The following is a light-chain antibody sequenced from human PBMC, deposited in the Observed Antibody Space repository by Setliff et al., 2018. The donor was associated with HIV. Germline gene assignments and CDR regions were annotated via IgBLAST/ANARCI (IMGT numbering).Light chain of an antibody. CDR2: DVS. CDR1: SSDVGGYNY. J-gene: IGLJ3*02. V-gene: IGLV2-14*01. CDR3: SSYAVSTTLV. Sequence: QSALTQPPSASGSPGQSVTISCTGTSSDVGGYNYVSWYQQHPGKAPKLMIYDVSNRPSGVSNRFSGSKSGNTASLTISGLQAEDEADYYCSSYAVSTTLVFGGGTKVTVL.